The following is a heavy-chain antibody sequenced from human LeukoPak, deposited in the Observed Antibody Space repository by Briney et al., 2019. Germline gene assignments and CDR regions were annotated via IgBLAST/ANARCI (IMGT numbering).Heavy chain of an antibody. CDR3: ASDRVTTEY. CDR1: GFTFSTYW. V-gene: IGHV3-74*01. J-gene: IGHJ4*02. Sequence: PGGSLRLSCAASGFTFSTYWMHWVRQGPGKGLVWVSRINSDGTTTNYADSMKGRFTISRDNAKNTLYLQMNSLRAEDTAVYYCASDRVTTEYWGQGTLVTVSS. CDR2: INSDGTTT. D-gene: IGHD4-17*01.